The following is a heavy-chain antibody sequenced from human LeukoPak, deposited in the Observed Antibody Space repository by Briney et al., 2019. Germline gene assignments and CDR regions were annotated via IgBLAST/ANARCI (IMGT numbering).Heavy chain of an antibody. D-gene: IGHD6-6*01. J-gene: IGHJ5*01. V-gene: IGHV3-23*01. CDR2: VSGSGDAT. CDR1: GFTFSSYG. Sequence: GGSLRLSCVASGFTFSSYGMSWVRQAPVKRLEWVSAVSGSGDATYYADSVKGRFTTSRDNSENTLYLQMDSLRAEDTAVYYCAKLRVLSSSSENNWFDSWGQGTLVTVYS. CDR3: AKLRVLSSSSENNWFDS.